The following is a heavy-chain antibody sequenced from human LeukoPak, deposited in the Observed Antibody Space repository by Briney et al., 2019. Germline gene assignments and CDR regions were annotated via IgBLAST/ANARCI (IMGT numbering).Heavy chain of an antibody. V-gene: IGHV3-23*01. Sequence: GGSLTLSCAASGFTFNLYAMSWVRQAPGRGLEWVSSISGYGDDTYYPDSVKGRFTLSKYNSKGALYLQTFSLSADDTAVYYCAKDLGPYVAIDNNWFDPWGQGTLVTVSS. CDR2: ISGYGDDT. CDR3: AKDLGPYVAIDNNWFDP. D-gene: IGHD2-21*01. J-gene: IGHJ5*02. CDR1: GFTFNLYA.